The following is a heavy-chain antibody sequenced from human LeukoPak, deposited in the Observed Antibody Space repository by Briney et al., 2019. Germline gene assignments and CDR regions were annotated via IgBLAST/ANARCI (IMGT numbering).Heavy chain of an antibody. J-gene: IGHJ4*02. Sequence: GGSLRLSCAASGFTFSSYAMHWVRQAPGKGLEWVAVISYDGSNKYYADSVKGRFTISRDNSMNTLYLQMNSLRAEDTAVYYCARGLSVLRYFDWSRGSIDYWGQGTLVTVSS. CDR2: ISYDGSNK. CDR1: GFTFSSYA. D-gene: IGHD3-9*01. CDR3: ARGLSVLRYFDWSRGSIDY. V-gene: IGHV3-30-3*01.